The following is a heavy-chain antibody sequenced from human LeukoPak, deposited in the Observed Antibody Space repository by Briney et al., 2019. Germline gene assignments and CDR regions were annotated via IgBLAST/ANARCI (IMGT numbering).Heavy chain of an antibody. CDR1: GFTFSSYV. V-gene: IGHV3-33*06. CDR2: IWYDGSNK. J-gene: IGHJ3*02. CDR3: AKDTRQLDAFDI. Sequence: GGSLRLSCAASGFTFSSYVMHWVRQAPGKGLEWVAVIWYDGSNKYYADSVKGRFTISGDNSKNTLYLQMNSLRAEDTAVYYCAKDTRQLDAFDIWGQGTMVTVSS. D-gene: IGHD6-13*01.